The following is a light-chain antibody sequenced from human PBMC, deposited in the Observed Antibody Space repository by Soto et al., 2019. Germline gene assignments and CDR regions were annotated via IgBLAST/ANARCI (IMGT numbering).Light chain of an antibody. CDR2: GAS. CDR3: QHYGTSPPLLT. CDR1: QIVSSTY. J-gene: IGKJ4*01. Sequence: EIVLTQSPGTLSLSPGERATLSCKASQIVSSTYVAWYLQKPGQAPRLLIYGASSRAAGTPDRFSGSASGTNVTLTISGLEPEDFAVYYCQHYGTSPPLLTFGGGTKVEIK. V-gene: IGKV3-20*01.